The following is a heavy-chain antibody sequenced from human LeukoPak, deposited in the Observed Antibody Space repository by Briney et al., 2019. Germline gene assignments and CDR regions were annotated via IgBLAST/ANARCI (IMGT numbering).Heavy chain of an antibody. CDR3: AKVLASGYDSRWAFDI. CDR1: GFTFSSYG. V-gene: IGHV3-30*02. D-gene: IGHD5-12*01. J-gene: IGHJ3*02. CDR2: IRYDGSNK. Sequence: GGSLRLSCAASGFTFSSYGMHWVRQAPGKGLEWVAFIRYDGSNKYYADSVKGRFTISRDNSQNTLYLQMNSLRAEDTAVYYCAKVLASGYDSRWAFDIWGQGTMVTVSS.